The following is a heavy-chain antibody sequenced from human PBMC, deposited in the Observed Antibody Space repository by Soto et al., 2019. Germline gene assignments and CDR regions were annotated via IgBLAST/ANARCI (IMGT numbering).Heavy chain of an antibody. V-gene: IGHV3-30*18. J-gene: IGHJ6*02. CDR3: AKVGXNEXXYXXXGMDV. Sequence: QVQLVESGGGVVQPGRSLRLSCAASGFTFSSYGMHWVRQAPGKGLEWVAVISYDGSNKYYADSVKGRFTISRDNSMNTLYLHMNSLRAEDTAXYXCAKVGXNEXXYXXXGMDVWGQGTTVTVSS. D-gene: IGHD1-1*01. CDR2: ISYDGSNK. CDR1: GFTFSSYG.